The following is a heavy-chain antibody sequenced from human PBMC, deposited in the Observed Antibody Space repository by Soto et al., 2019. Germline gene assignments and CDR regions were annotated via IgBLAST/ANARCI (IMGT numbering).Heavy chain of an antibody. V-gene: IGHV1-8*01. CDR2: MNPNSGNT. Sequence: ASVKVSCKASGYTFTSYDINWVRQATGQGVEWMGWMNPNSGNTGYAQKFQGRVTMTRNTSISTAYMELSSLRSEDTAVYYCAIDCSSTSCYDHLPIGPWGQGTLVTVSS. CDR3: AIDCSSTSCYDHLPIGP. CDR1: GYTFTSYD. J-gene: IGHJ5*02. D-gene: IGHD2-2*01.